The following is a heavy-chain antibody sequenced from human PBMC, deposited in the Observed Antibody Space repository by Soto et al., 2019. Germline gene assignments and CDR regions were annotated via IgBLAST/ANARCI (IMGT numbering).Heavy chain of an antibody. V-gene: IGHV2-5*01. D-gene: IGHD5-12*01. CDR3: AHRLSLVATDENWFDP. CDR2: IYWNDDK. CDR1: GFSLSTSGVG. J-gene: IGHJ5*02. Sequence: QITLKESGPTLVKPTQTLTLTCTFSGFSLSTSGVGVGWIRQPPGKALEWLALIYWNDDKRYSPSLKSRLTITKDTSKNQVVLTMTNMDPVDTATYYCAHRLSLVATDENWFDPWGQGTLVTVSS.